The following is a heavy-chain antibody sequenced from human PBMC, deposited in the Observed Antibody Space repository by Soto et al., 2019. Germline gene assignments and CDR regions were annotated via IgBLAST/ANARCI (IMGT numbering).Heavy chain of an antibody. CDR3: ARDLGVAAAGLGYYYYYGIDV. J-gene: IGHJ6*01. CDR1: GDSVSSNSAA. Sequence: SQTLSLTCAISGDSVSSNSAAWNWIRQSPSRGLEWLGRTYYRSKWYNDYAVSVKSRITINPDTSKNQFSLQLNSVTPEDTAVYYCARDLGVAAAGLGYYYYYGIDVWGQATKVTVS. V-gene: IGHV6-1*01. CDR2: TYYRSKWYN. D-gene: IGHD6-13*01.